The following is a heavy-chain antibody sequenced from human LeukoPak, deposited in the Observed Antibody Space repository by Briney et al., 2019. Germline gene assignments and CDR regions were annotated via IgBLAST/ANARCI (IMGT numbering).Heavy chain of an antibody. J-gene: IGHJ4*02. CDR1: GYTLTGYY. Sequence: GASVKVSCKASGYTLTGYYMHWVRQAPGQGLEWMGWINPNSGGTNYAQKFQGRVTMTRDTSISTAYMELSRLRSDDTAVYYCARGSPPDYGSGSYSYWGQGTLVTVSS. V-gene: IGHV1-2*02. CDR2: INPNSGGT. D-gene: IGHD3-10*01. CDR3: ARGSPPDYGSGSYSY.